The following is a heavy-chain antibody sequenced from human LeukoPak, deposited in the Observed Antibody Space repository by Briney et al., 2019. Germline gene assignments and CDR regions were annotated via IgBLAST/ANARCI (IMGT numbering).Heavy chain of an antibody. D-gene: IGHD3-22*01. CDR3: ARDLHYYDSSGPDAFDI. CDR1: GFTFSSYG. Sequence: GGSLRLSCAASGFTFSSYGMHWVRQAPGKGLEWLAFISYDGSTEYYADPVKGRFTISRDNAKNSLYLQMNSLRAEDTAVYYCARDLHYYDSSGPDAFDIWGQGTMVTVSS. J-gene: IGHJ3*02. V-gene: IGHV3-33*05. CDR2: ISYDGSTE.